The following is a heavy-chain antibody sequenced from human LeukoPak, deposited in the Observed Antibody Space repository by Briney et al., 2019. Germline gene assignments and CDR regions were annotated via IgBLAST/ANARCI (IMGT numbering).Heavy chain of an antibody. CDR3: AGDFGSGSYRFDY. CDR2: IYYSGST. CDR1: GDSFSSYS. Sequence: SETLSLTCTVSGDSFSSYSWSWVRQPPGRGLEWIGYIYYSGSTTYNPSLKTRLTMSLDTSKNQFSLKLTSVTAADTAVYYCAGDFGSGSYRFDYWGQGTLVTVSS. D-gene: IGHD3-10*01. V-gene: IGHV4-59*12. J-gene: IGHJ4*02.